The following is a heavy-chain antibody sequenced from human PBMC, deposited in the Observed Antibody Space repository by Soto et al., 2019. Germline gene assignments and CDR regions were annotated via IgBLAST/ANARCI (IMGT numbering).Heavy chain of an antibody. Sequence: QLVQSGSEVKKPGSSVKVSCQASGGTFSGYVVTWVRQAPGQGLEWMGEFVPLFGTTNYAQRFSGRITITAEESTSTAYIELRTLRSDDTAVYYCATHGLGVSSPPYFDNWGQGTRVTVSS. CDR3: ATHGLGVSSPPYFDN. CDR2: FVPLFGTT. J-gene: IGHJ4*02. V-gene: IGHV1-69*01. CDR1: GGTFSGYV. D-gene: IGHD3-16*01.